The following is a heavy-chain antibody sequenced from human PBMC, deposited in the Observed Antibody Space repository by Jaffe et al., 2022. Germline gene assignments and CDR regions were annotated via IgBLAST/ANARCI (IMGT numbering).Heavy chain of an antibody. CDR3: AKDSSSYDILTGPNYFDN. CDR2: ISGSGGRT. CDR1: GFTFSTYA. V-gene: IGHV3-23*01. D-gene: IGHD3-9*01. J-gene: IGHJ4*02. Sequence: EVHLLESGGGLEQPGGSLRLACVTSGFTFSTYAISWVRQAPGKGLEWVSSISGSGGRTYHADSVKGRFSISRDNSKNTVYLQMNSLRAEDTAVYFCAKDSSSYDILTGPNYFDNWGQGTLVTVSS.